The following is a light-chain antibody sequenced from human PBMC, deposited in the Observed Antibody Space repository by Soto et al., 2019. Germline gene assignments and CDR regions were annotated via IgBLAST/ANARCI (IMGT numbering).Light chain of an antibody. V-gene: IGKV3-11*01. CDR2: DAS. Sequence: EIVLTQSPATLSLSPGDRATLSCRASQSVTSYLAWYQQKHGQAPRLLIYDASNRATGIPARFSGSGSGTAFTLTISSLEPEDFAVYYCQQRYRWPLTFGGGTKVEIK. CDR3: QQRYRWPLT. J-gene: IGKJ4*01. CDR1: QSVTSY.